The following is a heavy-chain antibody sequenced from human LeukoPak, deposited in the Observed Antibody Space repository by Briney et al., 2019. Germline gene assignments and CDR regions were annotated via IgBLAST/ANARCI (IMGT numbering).Heavy chain of an antibody. J-gene: IGHJ4*02. V-gene: IGHV4-4*09. CDR3: ARRLGVGAAIDY. CDR2: IYTSGST. Sequence: SETLSLTCTVSGGSISNYYWSWIRQPPGKGLEWIGYIYTSGSTNYNPSLKSRVTISIDTSKKQFSLKLSSVTAADTAVYYCARRLGVGAAIDYWGQGTLVTVSS. D-gene: IGHD1-26*01. CDR1: GGSISNYY.